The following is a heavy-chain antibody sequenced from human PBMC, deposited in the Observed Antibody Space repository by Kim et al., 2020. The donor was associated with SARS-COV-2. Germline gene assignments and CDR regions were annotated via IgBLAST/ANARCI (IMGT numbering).Heavy chain of an antibody. Sequence: SETLSLTCTVSGGSISSYYWSWIRQPPGKGLEWIGYIYYSGSTNYNPSLKSRVTISVDTSKNQFSLKLSSVTAADTAVYYCARGDFNYDFWSGHRYYYYGMDVWGQGTTVTVSS. CDR1: GGSISSYY. J-gene: IGHJ6*02. V-gene: IGHV4-59*01. CDR2: IYYSGST. CDR3: ARGDFNYDFWSGHRYYYYGMDV. D-gene: IGHD3-3*01.